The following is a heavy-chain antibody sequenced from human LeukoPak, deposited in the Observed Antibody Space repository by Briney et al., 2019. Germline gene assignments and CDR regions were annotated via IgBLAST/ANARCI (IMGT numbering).Heavy chain of an antibody. Sequence: PGGSLRLSCATSGLTFSSYGMHWVRQAPGKGLEWVAVISNDGINKHYADSVKGRFTISRDNSKNTLSLEMNNLRTEDTAVYYCAVGYSYGQSWGQGTLVTVSS. V-gene: IGHV3-30*03. CDR1: GLTFSSYG. D-gene: IGHD5-18*01. CDR2: ISNDGINK. CDR3: AVGYSYGQS. J-gene: IGHJ5*02.